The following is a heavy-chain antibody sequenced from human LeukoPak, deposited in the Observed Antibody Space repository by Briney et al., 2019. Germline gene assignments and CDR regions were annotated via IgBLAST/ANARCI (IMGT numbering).Heavy chain of an antibody. J-gene: IGHJ4*02. CDR1: GGSFSGYY. V-gene: IGHV4-34*01. D-gene: IGHD6-13*01. CDR2: INRSGSN. Sequence: PPETLSLPCAVYGGSFSGYYWSWIRQPPGKGLEWIGEINRSGSNNYNPALKSRVTISVDTSKNQFSLKLSSVTAADTAVYYCARHRRYSSSPDYFDYWGQGTLVTVSS. CDR3: ARHRRYSSSPDYFDY.